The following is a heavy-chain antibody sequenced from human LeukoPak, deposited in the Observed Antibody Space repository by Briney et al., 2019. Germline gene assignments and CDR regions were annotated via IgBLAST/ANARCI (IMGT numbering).Heavy chain of an antibody. Sequence: PGGSLRLSCAASGFTFSSYGMHWVRQAPGKGLEWVAFIRYDGSNKYYADSVKGRFTISRDNSKNTLYLQMNSLRAEDTAVYYCAKCFRRGSSTSCYSQLDYWGQGTLVTVSS. J-gene: IGHJ4*02. V-gene: IGHV3-30*02. CDR1: GFTFSSYG. D-gene: IGHD2-2*01. CDR3: AKCFRRGSSTSCYSQLDY. CDR2: IRYDGSNK.